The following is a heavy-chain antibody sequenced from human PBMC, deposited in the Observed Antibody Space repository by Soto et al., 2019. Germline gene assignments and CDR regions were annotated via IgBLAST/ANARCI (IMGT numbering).Heavy chain of an antibody. Sequence: GGSLRLSCAASGFSFSNYAMSWVRQPPGKGLEWVSGISGSGGSIDYADSVKGRFTISRDNSKNTLYLQMNSLRVEDTAEYYCAKDKWFCSGGNCRYYGLDVWGQGTTVTVSS. V-gene: IGHV3-23*01. CDR1: GFSFSNYA. J-gene: IGHJ6*02. CDR3: AKDKWFCSGGNCRYYGLDV. D-gene: IGHD2-15*01. CDR2: ISGSGGSI.